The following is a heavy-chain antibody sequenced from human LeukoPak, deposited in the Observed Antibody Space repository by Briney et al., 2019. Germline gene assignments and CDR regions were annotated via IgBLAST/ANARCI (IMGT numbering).Heavy chain of an antibody. CDR2: INPSGGST. J-gene: IGHJ4*02. V-gene: IGHV1-46*01. D-gene: IGHD1-26*01. CDR3: ARLPVGAIYFDDY. Sequence: ASVTVSCKSSGYTFTSYHMHWVRQAPAQGLEWMGIINPSGGSTSYAQKFHGRVTMTRDMSTSTVYMELSSLRSEGTAVYYCARLPVGAIYFDDYWGQGTLVTVSS. CDR1: GYTFTSYH.